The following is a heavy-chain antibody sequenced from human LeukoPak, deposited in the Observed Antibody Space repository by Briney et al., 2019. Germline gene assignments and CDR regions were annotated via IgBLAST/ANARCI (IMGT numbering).Heavy chain of an antibody. D-gene: IGHD2-2*01. CDR3: ARPVPAAPFDY. CDR2: ISSSSTYI. Sequence: GGSLRLSCTASGFTFSTYSMNWVRQVPGKGLEWVSSISSSSTYIFYADSVKGRFTISRDNPKSSLFLQMNSLRAEDTAVYYCARPVPAAPFDYWGQGTLVTVSS. CDR1: GFTFSTYS. V-gene: IGHV3-21*01. J-gene: IGHJ4*02.